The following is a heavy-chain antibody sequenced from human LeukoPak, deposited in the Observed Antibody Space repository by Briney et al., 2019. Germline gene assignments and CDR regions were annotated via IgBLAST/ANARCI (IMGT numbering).Heavy chain of an antibody. CDR3: ARARRPRGGGKAYAFDI. J-gene: IGHJ3*02. Sequence: SETLSLTCTVSGGSISSYYWSWIRQPPGKGLEWLGYIYYSGSTNYNPSLKSRVTISVDTSKSQFSLTLSSVTAADTAVYYCARARRPRGGGKAYAFDIWGQGTMVTVSS. CDR1: GGSISSYY. CDR2: IYYSGST. V-gene: IGHV4-59*01. D-gene: IGHD4-23*01.